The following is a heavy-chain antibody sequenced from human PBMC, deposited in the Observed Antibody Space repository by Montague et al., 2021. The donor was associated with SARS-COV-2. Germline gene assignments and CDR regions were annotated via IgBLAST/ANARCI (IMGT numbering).Heavy chain of an antibody. CDR3: ARSGWEQHVRARYYYYYGMDV. V-gene: IGHV4-34*01. J-gene: IGHJ6*02. D-gene: IGHD6-6*01. CDR1: GAWYRGDD. CDR2: FNHSGST. Sequence: SETLSLTCSRLGAWYRGDDWRRIRLHPGKEQEWIAEFNHSGSTNYNPSLKSRVTISVDTSKNQFSLKLSSVTAADTAVYYCARSGWEQHVRARYYYYYGMDVWGQGTTVTVSS.